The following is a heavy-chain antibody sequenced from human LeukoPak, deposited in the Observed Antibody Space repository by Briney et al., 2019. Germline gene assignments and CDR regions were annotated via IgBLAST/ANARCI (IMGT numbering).Heavy chain of an antibody. V-gene: IGHV3-23*01. CDR2: ISSSGGST. CDR3: AKERGGQDWDFDL. D-gene: IGHD3-10*01. J-gene: IGHJ2*01. Sequence: GGSLRLSCAGSGFTFRNYAMSWVRQAPGKGLEWVSVISSSGGSTYYADSVKGRFTISRDNSKNTLYLQMNSLRVEDTAVYYCAKERGGQDWDFDLWGRGTLVTVSS. CDR1: GFTFRNYA.